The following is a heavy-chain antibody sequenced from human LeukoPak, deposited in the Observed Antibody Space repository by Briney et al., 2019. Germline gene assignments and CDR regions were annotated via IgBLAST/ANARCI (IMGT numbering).Heavy chain of an antibody. CDR2: INPNSGGT. Sequence: ASVKVSCKASGYTFTGYYMQWVRQAPGQGREWMGGINPNSGGTNYAQKFKGRVTMTRDTSINTAYLDLRRLTSDDTAIYYCTTRGGDTLMRTEAFDYWGLGTLVTVSS. CDR3: TTRGGDTLMRTEAFDY. J-gene: IGHJ4*02. V-gene: IGHV1-2*02. CDR1: GYTFTGYY. D-gene: IGHD3-16*01.